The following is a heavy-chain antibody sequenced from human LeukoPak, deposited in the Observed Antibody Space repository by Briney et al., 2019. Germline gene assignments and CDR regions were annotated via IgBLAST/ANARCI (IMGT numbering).Heavy chain of an antibody. CDR1: GGSISSYY. CDR3: ARYNWNDGASFDY. J-gene: IGHJ4*02. CDR2: IHYTGST. Sequence: SETLSLTCTVSGGSISSYYWSWIRQPPGKGLEWIGYIHYTGSTNYNPSLKSRVTISVDTSKNQFSLKLSSVTAADTAVYYCARYNWNDGASFDYWGQGTLVTVSS. D-gene: IGHD1-20*01. V-gene: IGHV4-59*12.